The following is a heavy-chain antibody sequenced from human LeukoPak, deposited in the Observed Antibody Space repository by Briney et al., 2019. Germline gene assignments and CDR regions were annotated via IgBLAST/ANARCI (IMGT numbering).Heavy chain of an antibody. V-gene: IGHV6-1*01. J-gene: IGHJ3*02. D-gene: IGHD3-10*01. CDR2: TYYRSKWFN. CDR1: GDSVSSNSAA. CDR3: ARGFGYGFEI. Sequence: SQTLSLTCAISGDSVSSNSAAWNWIRQSPSRGLEWLGRTYYRSKWFNGYAVSVKSRITVNPDTSKNQFSLQLSSVTPEDTAVYFCARGFGYGFEIWGQGTMVTVSS.